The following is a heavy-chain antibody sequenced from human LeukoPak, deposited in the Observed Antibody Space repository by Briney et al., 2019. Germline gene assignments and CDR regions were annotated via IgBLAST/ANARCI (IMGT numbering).Heavy chain of an antibody. CDR2: IKQDGSKK. Sequence: GGSLRLSCVASGFPFSSYWMTWVRQAPGKGLEWVANIKQDGSKKSYADSVKGRFTISRDNAKDSLYLQMNSLRAEDTAIYYCTRVGYIDEGIDYWGQGTLVTVSS. J-gene: IGHJ4*02. CDR1: GFPFSSYW. CDR3: TRVGYIDEGIDY. D-gene: IGHD5-24*01. V-gene: IGHV3-7*04.